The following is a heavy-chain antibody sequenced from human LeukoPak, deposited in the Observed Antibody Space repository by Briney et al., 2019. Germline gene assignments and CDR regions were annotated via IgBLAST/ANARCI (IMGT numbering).Heavy chain of an antibody. CDR3: ARVQRYCSGGSCYDYYYYGVDV. CDR2: ISSSSSYI. Sequence: PGGSLRLSCAASGFTFSSYSMNWVRQAPGKGLEWVSSISSSSSYIYYADSVKGRFTISRDNAKNSLYLQMNSLRAEDTAVYYCARVQRYCSGGSCYDYYYYGVDVWAKGPRSPSPQ. CDR1: GFTFSSYS. J-gene: IGHJ6*04. V-gene: IGHV3-21*01. D-gene: IGHD2-15*01.